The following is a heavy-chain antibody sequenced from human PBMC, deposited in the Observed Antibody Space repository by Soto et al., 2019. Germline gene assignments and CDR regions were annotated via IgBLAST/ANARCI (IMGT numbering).Heavy chain of an antibody. D-gene: IGHD3-10*01. V-gene: IGHV3-21*01. Sequence: GGSLRLSCAASGFTFSSYSMNWVRQAPGKGLEWVSSISSSSSYIYYADSVKGRFTISRDNAKNSLYLQMNSLRAEDTAVYYCAAPMVRGVRYYMDVWGKGTTVTVSS. CDR2: ISSSSSYI. J-gene: IGHJ6*03. CDR3: AAPMVRGVRYYMDV. CDR1: GFTFSSYS.